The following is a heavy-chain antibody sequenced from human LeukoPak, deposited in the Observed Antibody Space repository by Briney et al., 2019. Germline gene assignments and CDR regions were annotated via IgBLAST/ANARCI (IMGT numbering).Heavy chain of an antibody. D-gene: IGHD4-17*01. CDR3: ARVSSPYSQDYGEYYFDY. Sequence: GGSLRPSCAASGFTFSSYEMNWVRQAPGKGLEWVSYISSSGSTIYYADSVKGRFTISRDNAKNSLYLQMNSLRAEDTAVYYCARVSSPYSQDYGEYYFDYWGQGTLVTVSS. CDR1: GFTFSSYE. V-gene: IGHV3-48*03. CDR2: ISSSGSTI. J-gene: IGHJ4*02.